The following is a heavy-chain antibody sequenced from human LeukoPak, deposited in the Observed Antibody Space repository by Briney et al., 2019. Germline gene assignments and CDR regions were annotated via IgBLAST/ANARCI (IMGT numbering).Heavy chain of an antibody. Sequence: PSETLSLTCTVSGGSISSGGYYWSWIRQHPGKVLEWIGYIYYSGSTYYNPSLKSRVTISVDTSKNQFSLKLSSVTAADTAVYYCARGALLLGVRYWGQGTLVTVSS. D-gene: IGHD3-22*01. V-gene: IGHV4-31*03. CDR3: ARGALLLGVRY. CDR1: GGSISSGGYY. J-gene: IGHJ4*02. CDR2: IYYSGST.